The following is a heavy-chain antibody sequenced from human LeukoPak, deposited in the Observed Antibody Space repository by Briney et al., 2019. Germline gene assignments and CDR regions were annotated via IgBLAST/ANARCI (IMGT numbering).Heavy chain of an antibody. V-gene: IGHV3-74*01. Sequence: GGSLRLSCAASGFTFSSYWMHWVRQAPGKGLGWVSRINSDGSSTSYADSVKGRFTISRDNAKNTQYLQMNSLRAEDTAVYYCATGQGHGMDVWGQGTTVTVSS. CDR3: ATGQGHGMDV. J-gene: IGHJ6*02. CDR2: INSDGSST. D-gene: IGHD1-14*01. CDR1: GFTFSSYW.